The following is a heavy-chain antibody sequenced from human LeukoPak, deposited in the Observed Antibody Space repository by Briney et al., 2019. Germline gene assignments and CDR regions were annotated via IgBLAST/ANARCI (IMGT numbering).Heavy chain of an antibody. CDR2: IYTSGST. J-gene: IGHJ4*02. CDR3: ARVGVPVVGAPRVDY. Sequence: TLSLTCTVSGGSISSGGYYWSWIRRPAGKGLEWIGRIYTSGSTNYNPSLKSRVTISVDTSKNQFSLKLSSVTAADTAVYYCARVGVPVVGAPRVDYWGQGTLVTVSS. V-gene: IGHV4-61*02. CDR1: GGSISSGGYY. D-gene: IGHD1-26*01.